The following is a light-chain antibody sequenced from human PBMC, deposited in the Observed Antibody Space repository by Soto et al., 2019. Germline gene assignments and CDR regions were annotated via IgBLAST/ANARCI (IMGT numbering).Light chain of an antibody. CDR1: KLGDKY. V-gene: IGLV3-1*01. Sequence: SYELTQPPSVSVSPGQTASITCSGDKLGDKYACWYQQKPGQSPVLVIYQDSKRPSGIPERFSGSNSGNTATLTISGTQAREGANYSCRGGDSSTRGFFLGTGPNLPVL. CDR3: RGGDSSTRGFF. CDR2: QDS. J-gene: IGLJ1*01.